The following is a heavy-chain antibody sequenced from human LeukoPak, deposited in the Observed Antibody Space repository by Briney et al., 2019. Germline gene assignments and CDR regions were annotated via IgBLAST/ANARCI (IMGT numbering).Heavy chain of an antibody. V-gene: IGHV3-23*01. D-gene: IGHD1-26*01. CDR3: VKGGSGSSNDY. CDR2: ISGSGGTT. Sequence: GGSLRLSCAASGFTFSSYAMSWVRQAPGKGLEGVSGISGSGGTTHYADSVKGRFTISRDNSKNTLFLQMNSLRAEDTAVYYCVKGGSGSSNDYWGQGTLVTVSS. CDR1: GFTFSSYA. J-gene: IGHJ4*02.